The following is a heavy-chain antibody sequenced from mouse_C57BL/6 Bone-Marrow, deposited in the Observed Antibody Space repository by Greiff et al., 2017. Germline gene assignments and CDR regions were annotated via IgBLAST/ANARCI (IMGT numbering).Heavy chain of an antibody. D-gene: IGHD2-3*01. CDR1: GYTFTTYP. CDR2: FHPYNDDT. Sequence: VQGVESGAELVKPGASVKMSCKASGYTFTTYPIEWMKQNHGKSLEWIGNFHPYNDDTKYNEKFKGKATLTVEKSSSTVYLELSRLTSDDSAVYYCARKEDGYSPAWFAYWGQGTLVTVSA. J-gene: IGHJ3*01. CDR3: ARKEDGYSPAWFAY. V-gene: IGHV1-47*01.